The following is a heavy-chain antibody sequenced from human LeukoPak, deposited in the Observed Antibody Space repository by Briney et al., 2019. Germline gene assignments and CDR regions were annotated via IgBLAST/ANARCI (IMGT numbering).Heavy chain of an antibody. V-gene: IGHV3-48*01. CDR1: GFTFSSYA. CDR3: ARDRAYAFDI. CDR2: IGSAI. J-gene: IGHJ3*02. Sequence: GGSLRLSCAASGFTFSSYAMNWVRQAPGKGLEWISYIGSAIYYADSVKGRFTISRDNAKNSLFLQMNSLRAEDTAVYYCARDRAYAFDIWGQGTLVTVSS.